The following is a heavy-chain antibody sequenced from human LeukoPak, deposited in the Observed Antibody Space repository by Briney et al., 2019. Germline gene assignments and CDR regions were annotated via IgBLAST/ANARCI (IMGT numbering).Heavy chain of an antibody. V-gene: IGHV4-30-2*01. CDR3: ARGANYYDSSGYLLGRYFDY. J-gene: IGHJ4*02. CDR1: GGSISSGGYS. D-gene: IGHD3-22*01. Sequence: PSETLSLTCAVSGGSISSGGYSWSWIRQPPGKGLEWIGYIYHSGSTYYNPSLKSRVTISVDRSKNQFSLKLSSVTAADTAVYYCARGANYYDSSGYLLGRYFDYWGQGTLVTVSS. CDR2: IYHSGST.